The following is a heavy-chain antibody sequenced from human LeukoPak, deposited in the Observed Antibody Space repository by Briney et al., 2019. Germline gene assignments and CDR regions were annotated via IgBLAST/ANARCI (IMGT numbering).Heavy chain of an antibody. J-gene: IGHJ4*02. CDR2: ISAYNGNA. CDR3: AKSKAHIAVWTFDY. V-gene: IGHV1-18*01. CDR1: GYTFMKYG. Sequence: ASVKVSCKTSGYTFMKYGIIWVRQAPGQGPEWMGWISAYNGNAKYAQNVQDRLAMTIDTSTSTVYMELRSLRSDDTAVYYCAKSKAHIAVWTFDYWGQGTLVTVSS. D-gene: IGHD6-19*01.